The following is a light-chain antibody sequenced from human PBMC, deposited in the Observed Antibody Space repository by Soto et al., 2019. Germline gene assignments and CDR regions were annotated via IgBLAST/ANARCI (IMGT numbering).Light chain of an antibody. CDR2: EVN. CDR1: SSDVGAYKF. Sequence: QSALTQPPSASGSPGQSVTISRTGTSSDVGAYKFVSWYQLHPGKAPKLMIYEVNVRPSGVPDRFSGSKSGNTASLTVSGLQVEDEADYYCSSYGGRSNLVFGGGTQLTVL. J-gene: IGLJ2*01. CDR3: SSYGGRSNLV. V-gene: IGLV2-8*01.